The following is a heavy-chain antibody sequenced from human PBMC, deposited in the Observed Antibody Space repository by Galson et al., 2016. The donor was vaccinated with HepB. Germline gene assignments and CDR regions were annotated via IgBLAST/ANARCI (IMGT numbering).Heavy chain of an antibody. D-gene: IGHD6-13*01. J-gene: IGHJ4*02. CDR1: GFTFSSYV. CDR2: ISYDGSKK. Sequence: SLRLSCAASGFTFSSYVMHWVRQAPGKGLEWVAVISYDGSKKYYADSVKGRFTISRDNSKNTLDLQMNRLRAEDTAVYYCATDRVYASSWWGEIDYWGKGTLLTVSS. CDR3: ATDRVYASSWWGEIDY. V-gene: IGHV3-30-3*01.